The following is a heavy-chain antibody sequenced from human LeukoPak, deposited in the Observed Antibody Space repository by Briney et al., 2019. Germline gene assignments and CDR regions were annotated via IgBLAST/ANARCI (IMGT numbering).Heavy chain of an antibody. CDR2: ISSSSSTI. V-gene: IGHV3-48*02. CDR1: GFTFSSYS. CDR3: ARDQPDKSHQYVWGSYRYPGAWRGFDY. D-gene: IGHD3-16*02. J-gene: IGHJ4*02. Sequence: GVSLRLSCAASGFTFSSYSMNWVRQAPRKGLERVSYISSSSSTIYYADSVKGRFTISRDNAKNLLYLQMNSLRDEDTAVYYCARDQPDKSHQYVWGSYRYPGAWRGFDYWGQGALVTVSS.